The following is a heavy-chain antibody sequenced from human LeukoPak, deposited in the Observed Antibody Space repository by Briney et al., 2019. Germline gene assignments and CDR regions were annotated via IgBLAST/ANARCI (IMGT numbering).Heavy chain of an antibody. Sequence: SVKVSCKASGGTFSSYAISWVRKAPGQGLEWVGGIILIFGTANYAQKFQGRVTITADESTSTAYMELSSLRSEDTAVYYCARDRTAYYYDSSGSIALFDYWGQGTLVTVSS. D-gene: IGHD3-22*01. CDR2: IILIFGTA. CDR1: GGTFSSYA. J-gene: IGHJ4*02. CDR3: ARDRTAYYYDSSGSIALFDY. V-gene: IGHV1-69*13.